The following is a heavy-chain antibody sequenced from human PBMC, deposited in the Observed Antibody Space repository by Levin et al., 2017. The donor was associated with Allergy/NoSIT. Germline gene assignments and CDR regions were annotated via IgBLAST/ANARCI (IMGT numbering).Heavy chain of an antibody. CDR2: ISYDGSNK. Sequence: GESLKISCAASGFTFSSYGMHWVRQAPGKGLEWVAVISYDGSNKYYADSVKGRFTISRDNSKNTLYLQMNSLRAEDTAVYYCAKELFHIVVVVAATQVSGGMDVWGQGTTVTVSS. D-gene: IGHD2-15*01. V-gene: IGHV3-30*18. CDR1: GFTFSSYG. J-gene: IGHJ6*02. CDR3: AKELFHIVVVVAATQVSGGMDV.